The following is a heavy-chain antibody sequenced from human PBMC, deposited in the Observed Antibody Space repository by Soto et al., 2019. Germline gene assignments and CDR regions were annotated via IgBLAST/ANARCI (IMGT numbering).Heavy chain of an antibody. D-gene: IGHD2-15*01. Sequence: ASVKVSCKASGYTFTGYDINWVRQATGQGLEWMGWMNPNSGNTGYAQKFQGRVTMTRNTSISTAYMELSSLRSEDTAVYYCASLPLGYCSGGSCYSSLPYYYYGMDVWGQGTTVTVSS. J-gene: IGHJ6*02. CDR1: GYTFTGYD. V-gene: IGHV1-8*01. CDR2: MNPNSGNT. CDR3: ASLPLGYCSGGSCYSSLPYYYYGMDV.